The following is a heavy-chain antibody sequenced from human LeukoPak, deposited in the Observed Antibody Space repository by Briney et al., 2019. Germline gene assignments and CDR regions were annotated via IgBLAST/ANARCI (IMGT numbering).Heavy chain of an antibody. CDR1: GYSFTSYW. CDR2: IYPADSYT. CDR3: ARQEAVSAAINYDFWCGRDIYYYYYMDA. J-gene: IGHJ6*03. Sequence: KIGESLKISCKGSGYSFTSYWIGWVRQMPGKGLEWMGIIYPADSYTRYSPSFQGQVTISADKSISTAYLQWSSLKASDTAMYYCARQEAVSAAINYDFWCGRDIYYYYYMDAWGKGTTVTVSS. V-gene: IGHV5-51*01. D-gene: IGHD3-3*01.